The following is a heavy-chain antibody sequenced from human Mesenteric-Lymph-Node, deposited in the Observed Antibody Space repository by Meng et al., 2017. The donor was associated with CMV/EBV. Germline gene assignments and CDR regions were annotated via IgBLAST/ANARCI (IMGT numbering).Heavy chain of an antibody. J-gene: IGHJ4*02. D-gene: IGHD2-8*01. V-gene: IGHV3-30*04. CDR3: ARSDNGGGSHLDF. CDR2: ISSDGTKQ. Sequence: GGSLRLSCSGSGFSFSHHAMHWVRQAPGKGLEWLAVISSDGTKQYYSDSVKGRFTISRDNSNNIMYLQMHSQRREDTALYYCARSDNGGGSHLDFWGQGTLVTVSS. CDR1: GFSFSHHA.